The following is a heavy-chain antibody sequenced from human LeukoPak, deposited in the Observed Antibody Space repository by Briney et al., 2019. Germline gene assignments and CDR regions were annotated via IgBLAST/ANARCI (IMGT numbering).Heavy chain of an antibody. Sequence: XSVKVSCKASGYTFTSYDINWVRQATGQGLEWMGWMNPNSGNTGYAQKFQGRVTMTRNTSISTAYMELSSLRSEDTAVYYCARMGSGGPRSYYYYGMDVWGQGTTVTVSS. CDR3: ARMGSGGPRSYYYYGMDV. V-gene: IGHV1-8*01. J-gene: IGHJ6*02. D-gene: IGHD3-16*01. CDR1: GYTFTSYD. CDR2: MNPNSGNT.